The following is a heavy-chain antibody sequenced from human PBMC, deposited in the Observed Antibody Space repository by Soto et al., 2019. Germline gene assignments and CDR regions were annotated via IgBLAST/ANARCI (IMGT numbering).Heavy chain of an antibody. Sequence: VQLVESGGGLVQPGGSLRLSCAASGFTYTIHYMSWVRRAPGKGLEWVANINQAGDEQDYVDSVKGRFTISRDNTKNSLFLQMDSLRTEDTAVYHCVRGLGWFDPWGQGTVVTVSS. J-gene: IGHJ5*02. CDR1: GFTYTIHY. CDR2: INQAGDEQ. V-gene: IGHV3-7*01. CDR3: VRGLGWFDP.